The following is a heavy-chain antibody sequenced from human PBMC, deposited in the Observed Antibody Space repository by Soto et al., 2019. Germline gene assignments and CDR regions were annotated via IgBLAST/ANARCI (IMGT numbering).Heavy chain of an antibody. CDR1: GFTFSSYA. V-gene: IGHV3-23*01. D-gene: IGHD3-3*01. J-gene: IGHJ5*02. CDR2: ISGSGGST. Sequence: GGSLRLSCAAYGFTFSSYAMSWFRQAPGKGLEWVSAISGSGGSTYYADSVKGRFTISRDNSKNTLYLQMNSLRAEDTAVYYCAKAPPRRTYYDFWSGYSSLGWFYPCGKGNLVTVYS. CDR3: AKAPPRRTYYDFWSGYSSLGWFYP.